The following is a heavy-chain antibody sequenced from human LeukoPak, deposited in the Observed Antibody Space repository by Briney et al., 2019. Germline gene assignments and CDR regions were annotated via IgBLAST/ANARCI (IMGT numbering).Heavy chain of an antibody. J-gene: IGHJ3*02. D-gene: IGHD2-2*01. V-gene: IGHV3-7*01. CDR3: ARRQCSSISCYYAFDI. CDR1: GFTFSSYW. CDR2: IKQDGSEK. Sequence: GGSLRLSCAASGFTFSSYWMSWVRQAPGKGLEWVANIKQDGSEKYYVDSLKGRFTISRDNAKNSLYLQMNSLGAEDTALYYCARRQCSSISCYYAFDICGQGTMVTVSS.